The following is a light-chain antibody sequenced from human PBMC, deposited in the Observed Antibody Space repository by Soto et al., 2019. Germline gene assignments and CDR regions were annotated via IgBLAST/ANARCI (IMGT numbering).Light chain of an antibody. V-gene: IGLV1-44*01. CDR1: SSNIGSKT. CDR2: TNN. J-gene: IGLJ1*01. CDR3: AAWDDSLNGRV. Sequence: QSVLTQPPSASGTPGQRVTISCSGSSSNIGSKTVNWYQQLPGMAPKLLIYTNNQRPSGVPDRFSGSKSGTSASLAISGLQSEDEADYYCAAWDDSLNGRVFGTGTKLTVL.